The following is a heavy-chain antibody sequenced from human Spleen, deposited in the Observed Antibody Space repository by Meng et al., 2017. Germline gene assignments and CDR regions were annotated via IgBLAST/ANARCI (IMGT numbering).Heavy chain of an antibody. Sequence: QVQLQQWGPGLLKPSQTLSLTCTVSGGSISSGGYYWSWIRQHPGKGLEWIGYIYYSGSTYYNPSLKSRLTISVDTSKNQFSLKLSSVTAADSAVYYCVRSSGWVRTGFDPWGQGTLVTVSS. CDR3: VRSSGWVRTGFDP. CDR2: IYYSGST. V-gene: IGHV4-31*03. CDR1: GGSISSGGYY. D-gene: IGHD6-19*01. J-gene: IGHJ5*02.